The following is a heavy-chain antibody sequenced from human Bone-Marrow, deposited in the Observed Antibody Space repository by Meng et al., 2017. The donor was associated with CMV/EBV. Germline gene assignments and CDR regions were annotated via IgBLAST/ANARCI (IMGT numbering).Heavy chain of an antibody. CDR3: ARATKSLLWFGEFDY. D-gene: IGHD3-10*01. Sequence: SVKVSCKASGYTFTSYAISWVRQAPGQGLEWMGGIIPIFGTANYAQKFQGRVTITTDESTSTAYMELSSLRSEDTAVYYCARATKSLLWFGEFDYWGQGTLVTVSS. CDR1: GYTFTSYA. CDR2: IIPIFGTA. V-gene: IGHV1-69*05. J-gene: IGHJ4*02.